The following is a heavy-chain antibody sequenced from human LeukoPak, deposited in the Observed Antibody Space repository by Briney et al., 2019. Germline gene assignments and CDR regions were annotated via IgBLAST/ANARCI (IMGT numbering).Heavy chain of an antibody. CDR3: ASALDTAMKV. D-gene: IGHD5-18*01. Sequence: SETLSLTCTVSGGSISSSSYYWGWTRQPPGKGLEWVGSIYYSGSTYYNPSLKSRVTISVDTSKNQFSLKLSSVTAADTAVYYCASALDTAMKVWGQGTLVTVSS. J-gene: IGHJ4*02. V-gene: IGHV4-39*07. CDR1: GGSISSSSYY. CDR2: IYYSGST.